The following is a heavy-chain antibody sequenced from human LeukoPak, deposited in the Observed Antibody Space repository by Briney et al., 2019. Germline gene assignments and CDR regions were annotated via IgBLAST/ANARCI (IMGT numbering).Heavy chain of an antibody. CDR3: ATGLAYCGGDCYSATFDI. CDR1: GYTLTELS. D-gene: IGHD2-21*01. Sequence: ASVKVSCKVSGYTLTELSMHWVRQAPGKGLEWMGGFDPEDGETIYAQKFQGRVTMTEDTSTDTAYMELSSLRSEDTAVYYCATGLAYCGGDCYSATFDIWGQGTMVTVSS. J-gene: IGHJ3*02. V-gene: IGHV1-24*01. CDR2: FDPEDGET.